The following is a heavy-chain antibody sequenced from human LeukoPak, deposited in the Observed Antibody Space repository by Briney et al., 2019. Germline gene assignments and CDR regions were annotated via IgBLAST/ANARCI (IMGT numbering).Heavy chain of an antibody. CDR3: ARGLYYYGSGSYPYYFDY. CDR2: ISAYNGNT. Sequence: GASVKVSCKASGYTFTSYGISWVRQAPGQGLEWMGWISAYNGNTNYAQKLQGRVTMTTDTSTSTAYMELRSLRSDDTAVYYCARGLYYYGSGSYPYYFDYWGQGTLVTVSS. D-gene: IGHD3-10*01. V-gene: IGHV1-18*01. CDR1: GYTFTSYG. J-gene: IGHJ4*02.